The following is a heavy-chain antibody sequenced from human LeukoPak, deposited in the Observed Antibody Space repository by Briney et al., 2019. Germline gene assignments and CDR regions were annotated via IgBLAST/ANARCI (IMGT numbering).Heavy chain of an antibody. J-gene: IGHJ5*02. CDR2: ISSSDNTI. CDR3: ASGGAAAGWFDP. CDR1: GFTFSSYG. D-gene: IGHD6-13*01. V-gene: IGHV3-48*04. Sequence: GGSLRLSCAASGFTFSSYGMHWVRQAPEKGLEWISYISSSDNTIYYADSVKGRFTISRDNAKNSLYLQMNSLRAEDTAVYYCASGGAAAGWFDPWGQGTLVTVSS.